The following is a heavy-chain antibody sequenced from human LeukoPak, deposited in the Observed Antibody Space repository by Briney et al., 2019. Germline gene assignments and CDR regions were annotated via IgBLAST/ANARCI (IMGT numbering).Heavy chain of an antibody. V-gene: IGHV1-69*04. J-gene: IGHJ6*02. CDR1: GGTFSSYA. D-gene: IGHD4-23*01. CDR2: IIPILDIT. CDR3: ARDQRVTDPPAYGLHV. Sequence: GASVTVSCTASGGTFSSYAISWVRHAPGQGLECMGRIIPILDITTYARKFRGRVTITSDKSTSTAYMELSSLSSDDTAVYYCARDQRVTDPPAYGLHVWGQGSTVTVSS.